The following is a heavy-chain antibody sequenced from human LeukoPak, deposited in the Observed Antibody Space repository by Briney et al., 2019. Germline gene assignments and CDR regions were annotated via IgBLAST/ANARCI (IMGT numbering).Heavy chain of an antibody. J-gene: IGHJ4*02. CDR2: IYTSGST. CDR1: GGSISSGSYY. CDR3: ARVTTGGYYNC. Sequence: SSETLSLTCTVSGGSISSGSYYWSWIRQPAGKGLEWIGRIYTSGSTNYNPSLKSRVTISVNTSKNQFSLKLSSVTAADTAVYYCARVTTGGYYNCWGQGTLVTVSS. D-gene: IGHD3-22*01. V-gene: IGHV4-61*02.